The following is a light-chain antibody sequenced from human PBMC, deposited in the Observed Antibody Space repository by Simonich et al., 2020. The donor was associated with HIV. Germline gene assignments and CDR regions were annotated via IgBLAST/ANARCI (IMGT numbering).Light chain of an antibody. CDR2: EGS. Sequence: QSALTQPASVSGSPGQSITISCTGFSSDAGSYNLVSWYQHHPGKAPKLIIYEGSKRPSGVSNRFSGSKSGNTASLTISGLQAEDEADYYCCSYAGSSTWVFGGGTKLTVL. CDR1: SSDAGSYNL. CDR3: CSYAGSSTWV. V-gene: IGLV2-23*01. J-gene: IGLJ3*02.